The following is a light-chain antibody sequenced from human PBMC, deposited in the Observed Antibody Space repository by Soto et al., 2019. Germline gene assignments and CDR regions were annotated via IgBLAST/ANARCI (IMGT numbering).Light chain of an antibody. CDR2: AAS. CDR3: QQRSNWAT. J-gene: IGKJ3*01. Sequence: EVVLSQSPGTLSLSPWEIATLSCGASQIVNTFYLAWYQQKPGQPPRLLIYAASARATGIPARFSGSGSVTDFTLTISSLEPEDFAVYYCQQRSNWATFGPGTKVDIK. CDR1: QIVNTFY. V-gene: IGKV3D-20*02.